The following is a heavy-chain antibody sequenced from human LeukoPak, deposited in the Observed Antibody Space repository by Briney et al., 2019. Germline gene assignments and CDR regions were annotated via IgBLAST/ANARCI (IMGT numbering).Heavy chain of an antibody. V-gene: IGHV3-74*01. Sequence: GGSLRLSCAASGFTFSSYWMHWVRQAPGKGLVWVSRINSDGSSTSYADSVKGRLTISRDNAKNSLYLQMNSLRAEDTALYYCAKGSTGIAAAGSYFDYWGQGTLVTVSS. CDR1: GFTFSSYW. CDR2: INSDGSST. D-gene: IGHD6-13*01. J-gene: IGHJ4*02. CDR3: AKGSTGIAAAGSYFDY.